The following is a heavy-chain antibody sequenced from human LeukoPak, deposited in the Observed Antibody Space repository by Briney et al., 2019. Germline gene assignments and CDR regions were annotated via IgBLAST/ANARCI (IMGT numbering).Heavy chain of an antibody. J-gene: IGHJ4*02. CDR2: MNPYTGDT. V-gene: IGHV1-8*01. D-gene: IGHD1-26*01. Sequence: ASVKVSCKASGYTFTGYDINWVRQATGQGLEWMGWMNPYTGDTGYAQKFQGRVTMTRNASVDTAYMELSGLRSEDTAVYYCTRRSLSGSSRDYWGQGTLVTVSS. CDR3: TRRSLSGSSRDY. CDR1: GYTFTGYD.